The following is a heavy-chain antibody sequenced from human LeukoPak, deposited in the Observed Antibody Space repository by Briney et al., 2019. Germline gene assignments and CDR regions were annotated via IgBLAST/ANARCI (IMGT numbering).Heavy chain of an antibody. CDR2: IYSGGST. D-gene: IGHD2-2*01. CDR1: GFTVSSNY. V-gene: IGHV3-66*01. J-gene: IGHJ4*02. CDR3: ARYYCGTSTTCYMFDF. Sequence: GGSLRPSCAASGFTVSSNYMSWVRQAPGKGLEWVSVIYSGGSTYYADSVKGRFTISRDNSKNTLYLQMNSLRAEDTAVYYCARYYCGTSTTCYMFDFWGQGTLVTVSS.